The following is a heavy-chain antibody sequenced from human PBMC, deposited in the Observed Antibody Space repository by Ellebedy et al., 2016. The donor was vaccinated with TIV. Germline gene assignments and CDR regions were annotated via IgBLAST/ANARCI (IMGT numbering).Heavy chain of an antibody. V-gene: IGHV3-7*01. Sequence: GESLKISCAASGFSMSSYWMSWVRQAPGKGLEWVANINQDGSTKYYVDSVKGRFTISRDNAKNSVYLQMNSLRAEDAAVYYCARAIAAAGSYWGQGTLVTVSS. CDR3: ARAIAAAGSY. CDR1: GFSMSSYW. D-gene: IGHD6-13*01. CDR2: INQDGSTK. J-gene: IGHJ4*02.